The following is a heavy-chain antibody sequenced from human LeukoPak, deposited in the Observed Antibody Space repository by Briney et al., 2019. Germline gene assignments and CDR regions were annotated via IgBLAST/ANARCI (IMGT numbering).Heavy chain of an antibody. V-gene: IGHV1-2*02. CDR2: INPNSGGT. CDR1: GYTFTGYY. J-gene: IGHJ4*02. D-gene: IGHD1-7*01. CDR3: AAGGGMSRRFDNWNSPFDY. Sequence: ASVKVSCKASGYTFTGYYMHWVRQAPGQGLEWMGWINPNSGGTNYAQKFQGRVTMTRDTSISTAYMELGRLRSDDTAVYYCAAGGGMSRRFDNWNSPFDYWGQGTLVTVSS.